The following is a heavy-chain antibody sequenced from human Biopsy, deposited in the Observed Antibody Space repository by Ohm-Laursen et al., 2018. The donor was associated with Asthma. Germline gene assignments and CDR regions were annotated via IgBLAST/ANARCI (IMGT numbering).Heavy chain of an antibody. J-gene: IGHJ6*02. Sequence: ASVKVSCKTSGYTFNSAGITWVRQAPGQGLEWMGWISVYNGNTKVAQRLQDRVTMVTDTSTSTAYMELRSLRSDDTAVYFCARAVDYSHYYGIDVWGQGTTVTVS. CDR1: GYTFNSAG. D-gene: IGHD3-10*01. CDR3: ARAVDYSHYYGIDV. V-gene: IGHV1-18*01. CDR2: ISVYNGNT.